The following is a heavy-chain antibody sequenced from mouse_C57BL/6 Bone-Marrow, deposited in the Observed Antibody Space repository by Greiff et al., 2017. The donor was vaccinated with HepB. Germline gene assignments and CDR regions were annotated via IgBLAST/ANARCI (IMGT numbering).Heavy chain of an antibody. J-gene: IGHJ4*01. D-gene: IGHD1-1*01. V-gene: IGHV5-15*01. CDR1: GFTFSDYG. CDR2: ISNLAYSI. CDR3: ARLIYYYGSSYEDAMDY. Sequence: EVMLVESGGGLVQPGGSLKLSCAASGFTFSDYGMAWVRQAPRKGPEWVAFISNLAYSIYYADTVTGRFTISRENAKNTLYLEMSSLRSEDTAMYYCARLIYYYGSSYEDAMDYWGQGTSVTVSS.